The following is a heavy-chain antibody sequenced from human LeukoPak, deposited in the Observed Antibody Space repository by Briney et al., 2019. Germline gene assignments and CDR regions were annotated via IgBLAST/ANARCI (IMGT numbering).Heavy chain of an antibody. V-gene: IGHV1-2*02. D-gene: IGHD3-10*01. J-gene: IGHJ6*04. CDR3: ARDFRGDV. CDR1: GYTFTGYY. Sequence: GASVKVSCKASGYTFTGYYMHWGRQSPVQGLECMGWINPNSGGTNYAQKFQGSITMTRDTSISTAYMELSRLRSDDTAVYYCARDFRGDVWGKGTTVTISS. CDR2: INPNSGGT.